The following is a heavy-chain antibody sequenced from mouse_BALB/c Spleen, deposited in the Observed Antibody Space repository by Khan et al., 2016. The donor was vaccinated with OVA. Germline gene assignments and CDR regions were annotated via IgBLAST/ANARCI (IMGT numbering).Heavy chain of an antibody. CDR1: GYTFISYT. J-gene: IGHJ3*01. V-gene: IGHV1-4*01. CDR2: INPSNGYT. Sequence: QIQLVQSGAELARPGASVKMSCKASGYTFISYTIHWIKKRPGQGLEWIGYINPSNGYTNYNQKFKDKATLTTDKSSTTAYLQLSSLPSDDSAVYNCVRDGAYHRNDGWFAYWGQGTLVTVSA. CDR3: VRDGAYHRNDGWFAY. D-gene: IGHD2-14*01.